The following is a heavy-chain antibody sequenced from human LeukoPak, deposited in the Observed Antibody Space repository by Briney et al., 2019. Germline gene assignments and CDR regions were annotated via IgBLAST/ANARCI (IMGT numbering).Heavy chain of an antibody. CDR2: INPNSGGT. J-gene: IGHJ5*02. D-gene: IGHD3-10*01. Sequence: GASVKVSCKASGYTFTGYYMHWVRQAPGQGLEWMGWINPNSGGTNYAQKFQGRVTMTRDTSISTAYMELSRLKSDDTAVYYCARVYYYGSGSYFSWGQGTLVTVSS. CDR3: ARVYYYGSGSYFS. V-gene: IGHV1-2*02. CDR1: GYTFTGYY.